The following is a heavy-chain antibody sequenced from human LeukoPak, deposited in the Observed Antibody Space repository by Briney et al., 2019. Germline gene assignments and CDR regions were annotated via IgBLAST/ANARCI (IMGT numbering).Heavy chain of an antibody. J-gene: IGHJ3*02. V-gene: IGHV5-51*01. CDR1: GYSFTSFW. CDR2: IYPGDSDT. CDR3: ARYRTPGYGGNPRDAFDI. D-gene: IGHD4-23*01. Sequence: GESLKISCKGSGYSFTSFWIGWVRQMPGKGLEWMGIIYPGDSDTRYSPSFQGQVTISADKSISTAYLQWSSLKASDTAMYYCARYRTPGYGGNPRDAFDIWGQGTMVSVSS.